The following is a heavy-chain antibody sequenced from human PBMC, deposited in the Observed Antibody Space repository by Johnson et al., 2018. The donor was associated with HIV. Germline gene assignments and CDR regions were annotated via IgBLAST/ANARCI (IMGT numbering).Heavy chain of an antibody. CDR3: AKSPEDYGARRGAFDI. Sequence: QVQLVESGGGLVKPGGSLRLSCAASGFIFSDYYMSWIRQAPGKGLEWVSYISSSGTTIHYADSVKGRFTISRDNAKNSLYLRMNSLRAEDTAVYYCAKSPEDYGARRGAFDIWGQGTMVTVSS. CDR1: GFIFSDYY. CDR2: ISSSGTTI. J-gene: IGHJ3*02. D-gene: IGHD4-17*01. V-gene: IGHV3-11*04.